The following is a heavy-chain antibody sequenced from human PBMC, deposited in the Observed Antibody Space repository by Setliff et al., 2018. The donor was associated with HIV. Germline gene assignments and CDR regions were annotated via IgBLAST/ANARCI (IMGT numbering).Heavy chain of an antibody. V-gene: IGHV1-3*01. Sequence: ASVKVSCKASGYTSTSYAINWVRQAPGQSLEWMAWINGGNGDTKYSQKFQDRVTVTGDTSAITAYMELSDLRSEDTAVYYCARDSLPYYYGSGTDSFDIWGQGTMVTVSS. CDR1: GYTSTSYA. CDR2: INGGNGDT. J-gene: IGHJ3*02. D-gene: IGHD3-10*01. CDR3: ARDSLPYYYGSGTDSFDI.